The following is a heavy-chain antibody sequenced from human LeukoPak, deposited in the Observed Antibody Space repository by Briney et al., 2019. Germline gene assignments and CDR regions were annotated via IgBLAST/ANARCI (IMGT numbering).Heavy chain of an antibody. CDR1: GYTFTSYG. CDR2: ISAYNGNT. J-gene: IGHJ4*02. V-gene: IGHV1-18*01. Sequence: SVKVSCKASGYTFTSYGISWVRQAPGQGLEWMGWISAYNGNTNYAQKLQGRVTMTTDTSTSTAYMELRSLRSDDTAVYYCARDVYGQRDGYNPRRVVDYWGQGTLSPSPQ. CDR3: ARDVYGQRDGYNPRRVVDY. D-gene: IGHD5-24*01.